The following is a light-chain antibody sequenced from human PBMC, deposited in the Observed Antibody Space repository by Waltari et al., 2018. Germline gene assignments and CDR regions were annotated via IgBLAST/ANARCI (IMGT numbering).Light chain of an antibody. Sequence: DIQMTQSPSSVSASVGDRVPITCRASQDITNHLAWFQQKPGKAPTSLIYAASSLQSGVPSKFSGGGSGTDFTLTISSLQPEDFGTYYCQQYHSYPPTFGQGTKVEIK. CDR1: QDITNH. CDR2: AAS. J-gene: IGKJ1*01. V-gene: IGKV1-16*02. CDR3: QQYHSYPPT.